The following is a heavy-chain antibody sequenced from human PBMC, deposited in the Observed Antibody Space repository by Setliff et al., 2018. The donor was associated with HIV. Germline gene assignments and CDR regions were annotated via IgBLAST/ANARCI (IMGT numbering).Heavy chain of an antibody. D-gene: IGHD3-22*01. J-gene: IGHJ4*02. V-gene: IGHV4-59*12. CDR1: GDSISTDY. CDR2: VNRGRRT. Sequence: PSETLSLTCTVSGDSISTDYWTWIRQPPGKGLEWIGEVNRGRRTNYNSSRKSRVTISIDTSRNQFSLTVSSVTAADTAVYYCAREIPYSYGGRGHPLWGQGTLVTVSS. CDR3: AREIPYSYGGRGHPL.